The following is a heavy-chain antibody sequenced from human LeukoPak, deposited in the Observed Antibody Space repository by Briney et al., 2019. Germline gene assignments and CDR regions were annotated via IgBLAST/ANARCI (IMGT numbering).Heavy chain of an antibody. CDR2: IKSKNDGGTT. CDR3: TAGTMVRGEILVGDSH. V-gene: IGHV3-15*01. Sequence: PGGSLRLSCTASGFTFSDAWMMWVRQAPGKGLEWLGRIKSKNDGGTTHYAAPVKDRLTISRDDSKNTLYLEMSSLKTDDTALYYCTAGTMVRGEILVGDSHWGQGTLVTVFS. CDR1: GFTFSDAW. J-gene: IGHJ4*02. D-gene: IGHD3-10*01.